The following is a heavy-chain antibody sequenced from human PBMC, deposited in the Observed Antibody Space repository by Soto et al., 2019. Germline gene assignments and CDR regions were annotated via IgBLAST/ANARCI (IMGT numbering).Heavy chain of an antibody. V-gene: IGHV3-30-3*01. D-gene: IGHD3-22*01. CDR2: ISYDGSNK. Sequence: AGGSLRLSCAASGFTFSSYAMHWVRQAPGKGLEWVAVISYDGSNKYYADSVKGRFTISRDNSKNTLYLQMNSLRAEDTAVYYCARSMIVVVGPDYWGQGTLVTVSS. CDR3: ARSMIVVVGPDY. CDR1: GFTFSSYA. J-gene: IGHJ4*02.